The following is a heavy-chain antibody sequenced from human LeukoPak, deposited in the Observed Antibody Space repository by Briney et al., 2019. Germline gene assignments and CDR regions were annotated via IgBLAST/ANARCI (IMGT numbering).Heavy chain of an antibody. CDR3: AIDRMTTITTAYYYGMDV. V-gene: IGHV1-2*02. Sequence: GASVKVSCKASGYTFTGYYMHWVRQAPGQGLEWMGWINPNSGGTNYAQKFQGRVTMTRDTSITTAYMELSRLTSDDTAVYYCAIDRMTTITTAYYYGMDVWGQGTTVTASS. J-gene: IGHJ6*02. D-gene: IGHD4-11*01. CDR1: GYTFTGYY. CDR2: INPNSGGT.